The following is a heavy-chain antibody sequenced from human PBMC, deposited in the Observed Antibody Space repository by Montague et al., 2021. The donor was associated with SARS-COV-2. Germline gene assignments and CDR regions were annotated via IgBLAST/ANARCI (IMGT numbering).Heavy chain of an antibody. J-gene: IGHJ4*02. CDR3: ARGGLAGGNYDIWSFSYTSPLDY. Sequence: SETLSLTCAVYGGSFSAHSWSWIRQSPGKGLEWIGEINHRGSTTYMSSLKSRVTMSVDTSMNQFSLKMSSVTAADTAIYYCARGGLAGGNYDIWSFSYTSPLDYWGQGTQVTVSS. CDR2: INHRGST. D-gene: IGHD3-3*01. V-gene: IGHV4-34*01. CDR1: GGSFSAHS.